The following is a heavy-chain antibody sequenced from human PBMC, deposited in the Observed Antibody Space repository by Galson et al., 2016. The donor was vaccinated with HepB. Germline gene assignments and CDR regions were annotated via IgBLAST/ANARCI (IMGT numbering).Heavy chain of an antibody. Sequence: SVKVSCKVSGYALRKLSMHWMRQAPGKGIEWLGGFDPEDGETVFAQRFRDRVTLTDDTSIDTAYIEVRSLTSEDTAVYYCATAPRAYGMVEGEYVQRWGQGTLVSVSS. CDR1: GYALRKLS. J-gene: IGHJ1*01. CDR3: ATAPRAYGMVEGEYVQR. D-gene: IGHD1-26*01. V-gene: IGHV1-24*01. CDR2: FDPEDGET.